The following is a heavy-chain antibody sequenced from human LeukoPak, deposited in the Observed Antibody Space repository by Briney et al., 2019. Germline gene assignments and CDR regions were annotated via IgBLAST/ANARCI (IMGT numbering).Heavy chain of an antibody. D-gene: IGHD6-13*01. CDR3: AKDSGVSSWLPPYYYYSYMDV. V-gene: IGHV3-23*01. J-gene: IGHJ6*03. CDR2: ISGIGGST. CDR1: GFTFSSYG. Sequence: PGGSLRLSCAAAGFTFSSYGMSWVRRAPGKGLEWVSAISGIGGSTYSAHPVKGRCPIPRDNSKTTRYLQMNSLRAEDTAVYYCAKDSGVSSWLPPYYYYSYMDVWGKGTTVTISS.